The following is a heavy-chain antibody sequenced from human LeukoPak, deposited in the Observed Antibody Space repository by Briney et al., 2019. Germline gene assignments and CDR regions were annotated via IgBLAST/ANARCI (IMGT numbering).Heavy chain of an antibody. Sequence: GESLKISCKGSRYNFTNYWIGWVRQMPGKGLECMGIIYPGDSDTRYSPSFQGQVTISADKSISTAYLQWSSLKASDTAMYYCARRRDLYSGSYYPFDYWGQGTLVTVSS. V-gene: IGHV5-51*01. J-gene: IGHJ4*02. CDR3: ARRRDLYSGSYYPFDY. D-gene: IGHD1-26*01. CDR1: RYNFTNYW. CDR2: IYPGDSDT.